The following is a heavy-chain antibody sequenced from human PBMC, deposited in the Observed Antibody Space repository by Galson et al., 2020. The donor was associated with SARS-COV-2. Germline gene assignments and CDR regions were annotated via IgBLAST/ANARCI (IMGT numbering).Heavy chain of an antibody. Sequence: GLEWIGEINQSGSTYYNPSLKSRVTISVDTSKNHFSLKLSSVTAADTAVYYCARASGCSGGRCSSGRDYWGQGTQVNVSS. J-gene: IGHJ4*02. CDR3: ARASGCSGGRCSSGRDY. D-gene: IGHD2-15*01. CDR2: INQSGST. V-gene: IGHV4-34*01.